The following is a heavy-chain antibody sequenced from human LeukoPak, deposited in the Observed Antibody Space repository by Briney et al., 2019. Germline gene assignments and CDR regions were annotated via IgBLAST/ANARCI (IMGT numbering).Heavy chain of an antibody. CDR3: ARVTSYYYDSSGRRPYYFDY. D-gene: IGHD3-22*01. Sequence: SETLSLTCTVSGGSISSSSYYWGWIRQPPGKGLERIGSIYYSGSTYYNPSLKSRVTISVDTSKNQFSLKLSSVTAADTAVYYCARVTSYYYDSSGRRPYYFDYWGQGTLVTVSS. J-gene: IGHJ4*02. CDR1: GGSISSSSYY. CDR2: IYYSGST. V-gene: IGHV4-39*07.